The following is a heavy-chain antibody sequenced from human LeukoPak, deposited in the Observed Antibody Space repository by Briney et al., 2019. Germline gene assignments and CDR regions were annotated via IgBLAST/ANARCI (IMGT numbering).Heavy chain of an antibody. CDR3: VKEIFRNGFHGLDV. Sequence: PGGSLRLSCAASGFTFSSYAMSWVRQAPGKGLEWVSAISNNGGYTYYADSVRGRFTISRDNSRNILYLQMNSLRAEDTAVYYCVKEIFRNGFHGLDVWGQGTTVTVSS. CDR2: ISNNGGYT. V-gene: IGHV3-23*01. CDR1: GFTFSSYA. J-gene: IGHJ6*02. D-gene: IGHD5-24*01.